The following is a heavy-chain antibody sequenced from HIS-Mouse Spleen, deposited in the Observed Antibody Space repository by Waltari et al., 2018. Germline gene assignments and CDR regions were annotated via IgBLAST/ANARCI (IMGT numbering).Heavy chain of an antibody. Sequence: QLQLQESGPGLVKPSETLSLTCTVSGGSISSSSYYWGWIRQPPGKGLEWIGSIYYSGRTDYNPSLKSRVTISVETSKNQVSLKLSSVTAADTAVYYCARDGYSGYGHDAFDIWGQGTMVTVSS. CDR1: GGSISSSSYY. V-gene: IGHV4-39*07. J-gene: IGHJ3*02. D-gene: IGHD5-12*01. CDR2: IYYSGRT. CDR3: ARDGYSGYGHDAFDI.